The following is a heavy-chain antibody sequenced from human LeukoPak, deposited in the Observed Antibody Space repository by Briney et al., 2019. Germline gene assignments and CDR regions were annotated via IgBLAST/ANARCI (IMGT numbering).Heavy chain of an antibody. J-gene: IGHJ5*02. V-gene: IGHV4-59*01. D-gene: IGHD2-15*01. CDR1: GDSISSYY. CDR2: IYYSGST. Sequence: SETLSLTCTISGDSISSYYWSWIRQPPGKGLEWIGYIYYSGSTIYNPSLNSRVTISVDTSKNQFSLKLSSVTPADTAVYYCARDLCSGGSCYPGWLDPWGQGTLVTVSS. CDR3: ARDLCSGGSCYPGWLDP.